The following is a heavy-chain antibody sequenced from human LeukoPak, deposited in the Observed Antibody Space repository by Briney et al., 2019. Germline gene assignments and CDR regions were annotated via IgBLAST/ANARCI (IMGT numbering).Heavy chain of an antibody. Sequence: SGTLSLTCAVSGGSISSSNWWSWVRQPPGKGLEWIGEIYHSGSTNYNPSLKSRVTISVDKSKNQFSLKLSSVTAADTAVYYCARDPCYYDSSGYYGREGYFDYWGQGTLVTVSS. CDR2: IYHSGST. CDR1: GGSISSSNW. V-gene: IGHV4-4*02. J-gene: IGHJ4*02. CDR3: ARDPCYYDSSGYYGREGYFDY. D-gene: IGHD3-22*01.